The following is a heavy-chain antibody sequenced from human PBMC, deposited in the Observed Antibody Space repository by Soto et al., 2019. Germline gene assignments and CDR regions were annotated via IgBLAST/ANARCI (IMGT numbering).Heavy chain of an antibody. Sequence: EVQLLESGGGLVQPGGSLRLSCAASEFTFSTSAMTWVRQAPGKGLEWVSGISGSGGSTYYADSVKGRFTISRDNSKSTLYLQMNSLRAEDTAIYYCAKYSQLLIDSWGQGTLVTVSS. D-gene: IGHD2-21*01. CDR1: EFTFSTSA. CDR2: ISGSGGST. V-gene: IGHV3-23*01. J-gene: IGHJ4*02. CDR3: AKYSQLLIDS.